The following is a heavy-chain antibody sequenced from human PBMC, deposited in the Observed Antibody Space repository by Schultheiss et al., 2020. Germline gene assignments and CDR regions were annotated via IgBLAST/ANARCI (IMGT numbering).Heavy chain of an antibody. J-gene: IGHJ4*02. V-gene: IGHV3-23*01. Sequence: GESLKISCAASGFTFSSYSMNWVRQAPGKGLEWVSAISGSGGSTYYADSVKGRFTISRDNSKNTLFLEMNSLTAEDTAVYFCVSKNAGNNPFDHWGQGTLVTGSS. D-gene: IGHD1/OR15-1a*01. CDR3: VSKNAGNNPFDH. CDR2: ISGSGGST. CDR1: GFTFSSYS.